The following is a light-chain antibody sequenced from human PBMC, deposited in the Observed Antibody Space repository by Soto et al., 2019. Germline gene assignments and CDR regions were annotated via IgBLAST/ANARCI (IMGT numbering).Light chain of an antibody. J-gene: IGLJ2*01. CDR1: SSDVGGYNY. CDR2: DVS. V-gene: IGLV2-14*01. CDR3: SSYTSSSTLEV. Sequence: QSALTQPASVSGSPGQSITISCTGTSSDVGGYNYVSWYQQHPGKAPKLMIYDVSNRPSGVSNPFSGSKSGNTASLTISGLQAEDEADDYCSSYTSSSTLEVFGGGTKVTVL.